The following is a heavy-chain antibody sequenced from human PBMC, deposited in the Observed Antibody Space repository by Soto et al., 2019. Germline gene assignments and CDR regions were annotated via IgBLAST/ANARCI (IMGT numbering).Heavy chain of an antibody. CDR1: GYSISSGYY. Sequence: SETLSLTCAVYGYSISSGYYWGWIRQPPGKGLEWIGSIYHSGSTYYNPSLKSRVTISVDTSKNQFSLKLSSVTAADTAVYYCARDTAIFGVVIMAGWFDPWGQGTLVTVSS. CDR3: ARDTAIFGVVIMAGWFDP. CDR2: IYHSGST. D-gene: IGHD3-3*01. V-gene: IGHV4-38-2*02. J-gene: IGHJ5*02.